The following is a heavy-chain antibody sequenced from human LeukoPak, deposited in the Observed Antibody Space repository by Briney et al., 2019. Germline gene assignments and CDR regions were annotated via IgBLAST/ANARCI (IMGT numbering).Heavy chain of an antibody. Sequence: SLRLSCAASGFTFDDYAMHWVRQAPGKGLEWVSGISWNSGSIGYADSVKGRFTISRDNAKNSLYLQMNSLRAEDTALYYCARERNVLRYFDWQDDAFDIWGQGTMVTVSS. CDR2: ISWNSGSI. D-gene: IGHD3-9*01. V-gene: IGHV3-9*01. CDR3: ARERNVLRYFDWQDDAFDI. J-gene: IGHJ3*02. CDR1: GFTFDDYA.